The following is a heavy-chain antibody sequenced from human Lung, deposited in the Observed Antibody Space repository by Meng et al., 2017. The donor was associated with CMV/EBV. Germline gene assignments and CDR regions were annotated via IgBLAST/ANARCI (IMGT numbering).Heavy chain of an antibody. V-gene: IGHV1-2*02. Sequence: CKASGYTFTGYYMHWVRQAPGQGLEWMGWINPNSGGTNYAQKFQGRVTMTRDTSISTAYMELSRLRSDDMAVYYCARDYSSSGGSVNWGQGTLVTVSS. CDR2: INPNSGGT. CDR1: GYTFTGYY. CDR3: ARDYSSSGGSVN. D-gene: IGHD6-6*01. J-gene: IGHJ4*02.